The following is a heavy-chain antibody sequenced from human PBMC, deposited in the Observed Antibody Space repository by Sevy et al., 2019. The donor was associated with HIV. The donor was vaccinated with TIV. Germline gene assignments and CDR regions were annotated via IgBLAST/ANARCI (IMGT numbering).Heavy chain of an antibody. CDR3: ARDLAYYDSSGYLPALDYFDY. CDR2: INPNSGGT. J-gene: IGHJ4*02. D-gene: IGHD3-22*01. V-gene: IGHV1-2*02. CDR1: GYTFTGYY. Sequence: ASVKVSCKASGYTFTGYYMHWVRQAPGQGLEWMGWINPNSGGTNYGQKFQGRVTMTRDTSISTAYMELSRLRSDDTAVYYCARDLAYYDSSGYLPALDYFDYWGQGTLVTVSS.